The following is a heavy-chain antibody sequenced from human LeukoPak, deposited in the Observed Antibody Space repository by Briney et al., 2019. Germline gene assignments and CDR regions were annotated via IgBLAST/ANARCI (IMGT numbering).Heavy chain of an antibody. D-gene: IGHD6-19*01. Sequence: GASVKVSCKASGYTFTSYDINWMRQATGQGLEWMGWMTPKSDNTGHAQKFQGRVTMTRNTSISTAYMELSGLGFEDTAVYYCARGTAVAGTSDAFDIWGQGTMVTVSS. V-gene: IGHV1-8*01. CDR2: MTPKSDNT. CDR3: ARGTAVAGTSDAFDI. J-gene: IGHJ3*02. CDR1: GYTFTSYD.